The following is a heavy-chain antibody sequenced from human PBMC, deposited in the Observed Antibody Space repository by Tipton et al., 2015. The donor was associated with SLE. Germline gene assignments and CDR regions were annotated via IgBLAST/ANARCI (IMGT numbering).Heavy chain of an antibody. V-gene: IGHV4-4*07. D-gene: IGHD2-8*01. CDR2: LYGSGSPT. CDR3: ARDDRQVVLGAFDI. CDR1: GDSVGTNY. Sequence: TLSLTCTVSGDSVGTNYWNWIRQPAGKGLEWIGRLYGSGSPTHYNPSLEGRVTVSVDTSQNQVSLKLHFVTAADTAVYYCARDDRQVVLGAFDIWGPGTVVTVSS. J-gene: IGHJ3*02.